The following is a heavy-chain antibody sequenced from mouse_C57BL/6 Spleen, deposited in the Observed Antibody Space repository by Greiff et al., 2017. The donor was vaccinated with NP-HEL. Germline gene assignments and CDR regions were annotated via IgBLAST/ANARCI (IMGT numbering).Heavy chain of an antibody. D-gene: IGHD2-4*01. CDR3: ARGGGIYYDYDGNWFAY. Sequence: ESGPELVKPGASVKISCKASGYAFSSSWMNWVKQRPGKGLEWIGRIYPGDGDTNYNGKFKGKATLTADKSSSTAYMQLSSLTSEDSAVYFCARGGGIYYDYDGNWFAYWGQGTLVTVSA. CDR2: IYPGDGDT. V-gene: IGHV1-82*01. J-gene: IGHJ3*01. CDR1: GYAFSSSW.